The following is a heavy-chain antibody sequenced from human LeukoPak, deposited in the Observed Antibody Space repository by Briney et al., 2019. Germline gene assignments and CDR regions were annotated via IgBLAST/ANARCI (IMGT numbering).Heavy chain of an antibody. CDR2: ISDSGSST. V-gene: IGHV3-23*01. J-gene: IGHJ4*02. Sequence: GGSLRLSCAASGFTFNIYAMSWVRQAPGKGLEWVSGISDSGSSTYYADSVKGRFTISRDNSKNTLHMEMNSLRAEDTAVYYCARGRDYWGQGTLVTVSS. CDR3: ARGRDY. CDR1: GFTFNIYA.